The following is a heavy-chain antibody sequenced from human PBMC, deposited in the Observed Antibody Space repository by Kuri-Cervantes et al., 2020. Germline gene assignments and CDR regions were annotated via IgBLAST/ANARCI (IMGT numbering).Heavy chain of an antibody. CDR3: ARDHARAVELERPHPIRGSGLYGMDV. V-gene: IGHV3-9*01. CDR1: GFTFDDYA. D-gene: IGHD1-1*01. Sequence: SLKISCAASGFTFDDYAMHWVRQAPGKGLEWVSGISWNSGSIGYADSVKGRFTISRDNAKNSLYLQMNSLGAEDTAVYYCARDHARAVELERPHPIRGSGLYGMDVWGQGTTVTVSS. J-gene: IGHJ6*02. CDR2: ISWNSGSI.